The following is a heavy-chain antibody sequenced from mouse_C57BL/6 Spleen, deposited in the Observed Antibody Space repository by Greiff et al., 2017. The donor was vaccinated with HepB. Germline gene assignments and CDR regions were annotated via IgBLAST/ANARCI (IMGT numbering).Heavy chain of an antibody. Sequence: QVQLQQPGAELVKPGASVKMSCKASGYTFTSYWITWVKQRPGQGLEWIGDIYPGSGSTNYNEKFKSKATLTVDTSSSTAYMQLSSLTSEDSAVYYCASSSYYGSSSFAYWGQGTLVTVSA. CDR1: GYTFTSYW. J-gene: IGHJ3*01. CDR3: ASSSYYGSSSFAY. V-gene: IGHV1-55*01. CDR2: IYPGSGST. D-gene: IGHD1-1*01.